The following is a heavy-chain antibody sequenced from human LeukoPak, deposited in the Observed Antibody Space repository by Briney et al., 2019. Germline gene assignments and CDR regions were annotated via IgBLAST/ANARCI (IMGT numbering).Heavy chain of an antibody. J-gene: IGHJ4*02. Sequence: AETLTLTCTLSGDSIRRDYRTWMRQPPGKGLEWIGYIYTSGGTNYIPSLKGRVTISIDTSKNQFSLKLSSVTAADSAVYYCARLMRLSTSPDRYYLDYWGQGTLVTVSS. CDR3: ARLMRLSTSPDRYYLDY. CDR2: IYTSGGT. CDR1: GDSIRRDY. D-gene: IGHD6-6*01. V-gene: IGHV4-4*09.